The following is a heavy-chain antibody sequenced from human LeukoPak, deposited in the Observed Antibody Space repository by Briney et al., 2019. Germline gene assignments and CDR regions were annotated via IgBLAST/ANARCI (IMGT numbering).Heavy chain of an antibody. Sequence: GASVKVSCKASGYIFSNYGISWVRQAPGQGLEWMGWISGYNGNTKYAQKVQDRVTMTTDTSTSTVYMELRSLRSDDTAVYYCARDHSNDFWSGSGPLYYMDVWGKGTTVTVSS. V-gene: IGHV1-18*01. J-gene: IGHJ6*03. CDR2: ISGYNGNT. D-gene: IGHD3-3*01. CDR1: GYIFSNYG. CDR3: ARDHSNDFWSGSGPLYYMDV.